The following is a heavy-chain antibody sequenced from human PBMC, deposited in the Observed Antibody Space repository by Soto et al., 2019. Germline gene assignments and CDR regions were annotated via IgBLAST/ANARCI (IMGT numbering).Heavy chain of an antibody. J-gene: IGHJ6*02. V-gene: IGHV1-69*01. D-gene: IGHD2-2*02. CDR2: IIPIFGTA. CDR3: ARERYCSSTSCYTLWNYYYYGMDV. CDR1: GGTFSSYA. Sequence: QVQLVQSGAEVKKPGSSVKVSCKASGGTFSSYAISWVRQAPGQGLEWMGGIIPIFGTANYAQKFQGRVTITADESTSTAYMELSSLRSEDTAVYYCARERYCSSTSCYTLWNYYYYGMDVWGQGTTVTVS.